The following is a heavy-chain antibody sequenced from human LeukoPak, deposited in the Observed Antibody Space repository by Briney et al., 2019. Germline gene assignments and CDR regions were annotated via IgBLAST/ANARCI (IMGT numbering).Heavy chain of an antibody. CDR2: IYTSGST. CDR3: ARGST. J-gene: IGHJ5*02. CDR1: GGSISSGSYY. V-gene: IGHV4-61*02. Sequence: SETLSLTCTVSGGSISSGSYYWSWIRQPAGKGLEWIGRIYTSGSTNYNPSLKSRVTISVDTSKNQFSLKLSAVTAADTAVYYCARGSTWGQGTLVTVSS.